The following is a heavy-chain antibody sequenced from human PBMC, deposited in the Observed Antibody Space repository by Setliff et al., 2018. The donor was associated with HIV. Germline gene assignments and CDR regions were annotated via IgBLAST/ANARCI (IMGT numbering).Heavy chain of an antibody. V-gene: IGHV2-70*11. D-gene: IGHD3-10*01. CDR3: ARRIRHNSGSLFDY. CDR2: IDWDDDK. CDR1: GFSLSTSGMC. Sequence: SGPTLVNPGESQGPPSVSGFSLSTSGMCVSWIRQSPGKALEWLARIDWDDDKYYSTSLKTRLTISKDTSKNQVVLTMTNMDPVDTATYYCARRIRHNSGSLFDYWGQGTLVTVSS. J-gene: IGHJ4*02.